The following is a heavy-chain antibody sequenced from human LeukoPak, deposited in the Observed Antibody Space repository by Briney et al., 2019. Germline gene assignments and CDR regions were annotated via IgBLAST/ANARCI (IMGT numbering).Heavy chain of an antibody. D-gene: IGHD1-1*01. CDR3: AREGRVRLNWFDP. Sequence: GASVKVSCKASGYTFTGYYMHWVRQAPGQGLEWMGWINPNRGGTNYAQKFQGRVTMTRDTSISTAYMELSRLRSDDTAVYYCAREGRVRLNWFDPRGQGTLVTVSS. V-gene: IGHV1-2*02. J-gene: IGHJ5*02. CDR2: INPNRGGT. CDR1: GYTFTGYY.